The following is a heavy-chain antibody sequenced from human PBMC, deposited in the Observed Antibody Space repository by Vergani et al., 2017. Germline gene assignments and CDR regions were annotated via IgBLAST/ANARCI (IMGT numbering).Heavy chain of an antibody. D-gene: IGHD6-13*01. V-gene: IGHV1-69*02. CDR1: GGTFSSYT. CDR2: IIPILGIA. J-gene: IGHJ5*02. Sequence: QVQLVQSGAEVKKPGSSVKVSCKASGGTFSSYTISWVRQAPGQGLEWMGRIIPILGIANYAQKFQGRVTITADKSTSTAYMELSSLRSEDTDVYYCAASSSWDYNWFDPWGQGTLVTVSS. CDR3: AASSSWDYNWFDP.